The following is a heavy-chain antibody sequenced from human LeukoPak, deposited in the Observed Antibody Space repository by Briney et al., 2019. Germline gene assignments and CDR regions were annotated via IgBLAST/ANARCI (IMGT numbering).Heavy chain of an antibody. CDR3: ERHSGSGYYDY. CDR1: AGSISSYY. J-gene: IGHJ4*02. V-gene: IGHV4-59*08. CDR2: IYYSGGT. Sequence: PSETLSLTCSVCAGSISSYYWIWIRQPPGKGLEWIGHIYYSGGTSYNPSLKSRVSISVDTSKNQFSLKLSSVTAADTALYYCERHSGSGYYDYWGQGTLVTVSS. D-gene: IGHD3-3*01.